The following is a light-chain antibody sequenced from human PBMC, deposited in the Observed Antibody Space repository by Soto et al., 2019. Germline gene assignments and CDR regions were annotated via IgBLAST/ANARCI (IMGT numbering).Light chain of an antibody. CDR3: QQGFSFPRT. CDR2: DAS. CDR1: QDISSR. V-gene: IGKV1-12*01. J-gene: IGKJ1*01. Sequence: DIQMTQSPSTVSASVGDRVIITCRASQDISSRLGWYQQKPGRAPRLLIYDASTLQSGVPSRFSAFGSETEFTLTISSLQPEDFATYFCQQGFSFPRTFGQGTNVEIK.